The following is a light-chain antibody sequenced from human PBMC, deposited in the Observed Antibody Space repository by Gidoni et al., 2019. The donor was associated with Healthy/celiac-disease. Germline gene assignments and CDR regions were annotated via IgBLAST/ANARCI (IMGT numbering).Light chain of an antibody. CDR2: DAS. J-gene: IGKJ4*01. CDR3: QQRSNWPPA. Sequence: EIVLTQSPATLSMSPGERATLSCRDSQSVSSSLAWSQQKPGQAPRLLIYDASNRATGIPARFSGSGSGTDFTLTISSLEPEDFAVYYCQQRSNWPPAFGGGTKVEIK. V-gene: IGKV3-11*01. CDR1: QSVSSS.